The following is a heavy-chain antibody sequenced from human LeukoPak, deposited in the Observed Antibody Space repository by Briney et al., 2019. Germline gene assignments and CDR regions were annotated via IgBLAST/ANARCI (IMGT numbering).Heavy chain of an antibody. V-gene: IGHV1-69*13. D-gene: IGHD3-16*02. Sequence: ASVKVSCKASGGTFSSYAISWVRQAPGQGLEWMGGIIPIFGTANYAQKFQGRVTITADESTSTAYMELSSLRSEDTAVYYCELGITFGGVIVMDYWGQGTLVTVSS. CDR2: IIPIFGTA. CDR3: ELGITFGGVIVMDY. CDR1: GGTFSSYA. J-gene: IGHJ4*02.